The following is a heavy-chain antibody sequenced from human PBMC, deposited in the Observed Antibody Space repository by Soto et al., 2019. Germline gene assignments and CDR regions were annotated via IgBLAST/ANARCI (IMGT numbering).Heavy chain of an antibody. CDR2: MNPNSGNT. CDR3: ARREWRSWSYYYVMDV. CDR1: GYTFTSYD. V-gene: IGHV1-8*01. J-gene: IGHJ6*02. D-gene: IGHD3-3*01. Sequence: ASVKVSCKASGYTFTSYDINWVRQATGQGLEWMGWMNPNSGNTGYAQKFQGRVTMTRNTSISTAYMELRSLRSEDTDVDYCARREWRSWSYYYVMDVWGQGTTVTVSS.